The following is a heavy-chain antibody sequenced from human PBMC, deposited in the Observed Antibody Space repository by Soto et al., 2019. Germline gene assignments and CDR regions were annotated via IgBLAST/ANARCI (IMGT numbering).Heavy chain of an antibody. CDR2: IYYSGST. J-gene: IGHJ6*02. D-gene: IGHD5-18*01. V-gene: IGHV4-59*01. Sequence: SETLSLTCTVSGGSISSYYWSWIRQPPGKGLEWIGYIYYSGSTNYNPSLKSRVTISVDTSKNQFSLKLSSVTAADTAVYYCARDLVLGPNTAMVSPRTEYGMAVWGQGTPVIFS. CDR1: GGSISSYY. CDR3: ARDLVLGPNTAMVSPRTEYGMAV.